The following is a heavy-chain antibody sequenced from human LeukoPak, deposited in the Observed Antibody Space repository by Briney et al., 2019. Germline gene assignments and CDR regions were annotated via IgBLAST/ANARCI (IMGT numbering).Heavy chain of an antibody. CDR2: INHSGST. CDR3: ARGLSRLRFLEWLPTHFDY. J-gene: IGHJ4*02. D-gene: IGHD3-3*01. CDR1: GFTFSSYA. Sequence: GSLRLSCAASGFTFSSYAMSWIRQPPGKGLEWIGEINHSGSTNYNPSLKSRVTISVDTSKNQFSLKLSSVTAADTAVYYCARGLSRLRFLEWLPTHFDYWGQGTLVTVSS. V-gene: IGHV4-34*01.